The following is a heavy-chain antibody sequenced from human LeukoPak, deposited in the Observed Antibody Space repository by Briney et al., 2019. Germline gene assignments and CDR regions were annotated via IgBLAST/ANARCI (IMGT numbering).Heavy chain of an antibody. D-gene: IGHD6-19*01. V-gene: IGHV4-34*01. CDR2: INHSGST. Sequence: SETLSLTCAVYGGSFSGFYWSWIRQPPGKGLEWVGEINHSGSTNYNPSLKSRVTISVDTSKKQFSLKLSSVTAADTAVYYCARLTGSSGWYYFDYWGQGTLVTVSS. CDR1: GGSFSGFY. J-gene: IGHJ4*02. CDR3: ARLTGSSGWYYFDY.